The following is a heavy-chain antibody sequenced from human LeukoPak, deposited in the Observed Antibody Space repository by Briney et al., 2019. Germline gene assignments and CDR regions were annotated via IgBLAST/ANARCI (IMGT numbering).Heavy chain of an antibody. CDR2: ITDSSTYI. CDR3: ATAFRTRDYFYYYMDV. V-gene: IGHV3-21*01. J-gene: IGHJ6*03. Sequence: GGSLRLSCAASGFTFSSYSMNWVRQAPGKGLEWVSSITDSSTYIYYADSVKGRFTISRDNAKNSLYLQMNSLRAEDTAVYYCATAFRTRDYFYYYMDVWGKGTTVTVSS. D-gene: IGHD3/OR15-3a*01. CDR1: GFTFSSYS.